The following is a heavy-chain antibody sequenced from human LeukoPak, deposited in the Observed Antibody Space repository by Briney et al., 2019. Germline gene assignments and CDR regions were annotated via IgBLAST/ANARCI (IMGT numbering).Heavy chain of an antibody. J-gene: IGHJ6*02. CDR3: ARVQGYDAGYYYYYGMDV. Sequence: ASVKVSCKASGYTFTSYGISWVRQAPGQGLEWMGWISAYNGNTNYAQKLQGRVTMTTDTSTSTAYMELRSLRSDDTAVYYCARVQGYDAGYYYYYGMDVWGQGTTVTVSS. CDR1: GYTFTSYG. CDR2: ISAYNGNT. D-gene: IGHD5-12*01. V-gene: IGHV1-18*01.